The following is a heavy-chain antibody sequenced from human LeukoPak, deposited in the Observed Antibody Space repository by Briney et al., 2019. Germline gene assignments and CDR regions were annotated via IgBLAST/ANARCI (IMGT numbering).Heavy chain of an antibody. CDR1: GFTVSSNY. V-gene: IGHV3-53*01. Sequence: QPGGSLRLSCAASGFTVSSNYMSWVRQAPGKGLEWVSVIYSGGSTYYADSVKGRFTISGDNSKNTLYLQMNSLRAEDTAVYYCARGKYYYDSSGYYSTFLYFDYWGQGTLVTVSS. CDR3: ARGKYYYDSSGYYSTFLYFDY. CDR2: IYSGGST. J-gene: IGHJ4*02. D-gene: IGHD3-22*01.